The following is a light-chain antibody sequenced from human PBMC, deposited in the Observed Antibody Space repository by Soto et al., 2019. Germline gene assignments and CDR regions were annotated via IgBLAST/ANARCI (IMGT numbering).Light chain of an antibody. CDR1: QSISSC. CDR3: QQYNSYSLT. CDR2: DAS. Sequence: DIPMTQSPSTLSASVGDKVTITCRASQSISSCLAWYQQKPGKAPKLLIYDASSLERGVPSRFSGSGSGTEFTLTISSLQPDDFATYYCQQYNSYSLTIGGGTKVEIK. J-gene: IGKJ4*01. V-gene: IGKV1-5*01.